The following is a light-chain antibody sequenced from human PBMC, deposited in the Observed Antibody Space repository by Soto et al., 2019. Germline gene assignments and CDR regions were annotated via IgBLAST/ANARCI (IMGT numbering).Light chain of an antibody. CDR3: CSYAGSYVV. CDR1: SNDVGYYNY. V-gene: IGLV2-11*01. J-gene: IGLJ2*01. CDR2: DVT. Sequence: QSVLTQPRSVSGSPGQSVTISCTGTSNDVGYYNYVSWYQQFPGKAPNFLIYDVTKRPSGVPDRFSGSKSGSTAFLTISGLQPDDEADYYCCSYAGSYVVFGGGTKLTVL.